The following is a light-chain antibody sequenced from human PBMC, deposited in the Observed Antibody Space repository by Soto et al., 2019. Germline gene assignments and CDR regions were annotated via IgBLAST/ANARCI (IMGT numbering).Light chain of an antibody. CDR1: GGSIASGY. Sequence: NFMLTQPHSVSESPGKTVTISCTRSGGSIASGYVQWYRQRPGSAPTTVIYEDNQRPSGVPDRVSGSIDSSSNSASLTISGLQTADEADYYCQSYHSSYPYVFGTGTKLTVL. CDR2: EDN. J-gene: IGLJ1*01. CDR3: QSYHSSYPYV. V-gene: IGLV6-57*03.